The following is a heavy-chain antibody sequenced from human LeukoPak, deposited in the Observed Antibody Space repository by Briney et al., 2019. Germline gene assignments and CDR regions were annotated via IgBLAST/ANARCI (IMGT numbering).Heavy chain of an antibody. CDR1: GYTFTSYD. D-gene: IGHD3-22*01. CDR2: MNPNSGNT. Sequence: AASVKVSCKASGYTFTSYDINWVRQATGHGLEWMGWMNPNSGNTGYAQKFQGRVTMTRNTSISTAYMELSSLRSEDTAVYYCARSWSSGYYALYYFDYWGQGTLVTVSS. J-gene: IGHJ4*02. CDR3: ARSWSSGYYALYYFDY. V-gene: IGHV1-8*01.